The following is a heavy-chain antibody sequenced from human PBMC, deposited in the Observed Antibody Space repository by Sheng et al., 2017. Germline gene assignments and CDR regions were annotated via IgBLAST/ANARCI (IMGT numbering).Heavy chain of an antibody. D-gene: IGHD1-26*01. J-gene: IGHJ6*03. CDR1: GYTFTGYY. Sequence: QVQLVQSGAEMKKPGASVKVSCKASGYTFTGYYMHWVRQAPGQGLEWMGRINPNSGGTNYAQKFQGRVTMTRDTSISTAYMELSRLRSDDTAVYYCARGGANYYYYYYMDVWGKGTTVTVSS. CDR3: ARGGANYYYYYYMDV. CDR2: INPNSGGT. V-gene: IGHV1-2*06.